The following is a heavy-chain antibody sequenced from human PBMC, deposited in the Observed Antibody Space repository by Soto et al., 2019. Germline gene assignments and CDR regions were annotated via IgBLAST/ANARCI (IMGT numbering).Heavy chain of an antibody. CDR2: IFYSGST. Sequence: XETLSLTCTVSGVSINTNNYYWGWVRQPPGKGLEWIGNIFYSGSTFYNPSLRSRLTISVDTSKNQFSLRLNSVTAADAAVYYCTGFVVPASRNTGFDYWGQGTLVTVSS. CDR3: TGFVVPASRNTGFDY. CDR1: GVSINTNNYY. V-gene: IGHV4-39*01. D-gene: IGHD2-15*01. J-gene: IGHJ4*02.